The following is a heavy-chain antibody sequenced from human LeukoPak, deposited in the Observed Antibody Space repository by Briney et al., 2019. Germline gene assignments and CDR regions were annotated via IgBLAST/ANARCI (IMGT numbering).Heavy chain of an antibody. V-gene: IGHV1-8*03. CDR3: ARDDCTNGVCYTGDY. D-gene: IGHD2-8*01. CDR2: MNPNSGNT. J-gene: IGHJ4*02. CDR1: GYTFTSYD. Sequence: ASVKVSCKASGYTFTSYDINWVRQATGQGLEWMGWMNPNSGNTGYAQKFQGRVTITRDTSTSTVYMELSSLRSEDTAVYYCARDDCTNGVCYTGDYRGQGTLVTVSS.